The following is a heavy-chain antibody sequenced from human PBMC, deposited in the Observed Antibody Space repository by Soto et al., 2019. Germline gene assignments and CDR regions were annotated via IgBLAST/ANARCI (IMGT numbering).Heavy chain of an antibody. Sequence: ASVKVSCKASGYTFTGYYMHWVRQAPGQGLEWMGWINPNSGSTNYAQKFQGRVTITRDTSISTAYMELSSLRSEDTVVYYCAKSATVPAAIAYWGQGTLVTVSS. CDR2: INPNSGST. D-gene: IGHD2-2*02. CDR3: AKSATVPAAIAY. V-gene: IGHV1-2*01. J-gene: IGHJ4*02. CDR1: GYTFTGYY.